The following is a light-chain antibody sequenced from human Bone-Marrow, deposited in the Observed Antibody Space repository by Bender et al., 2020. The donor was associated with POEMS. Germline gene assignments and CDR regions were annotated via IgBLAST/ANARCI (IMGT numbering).Light chain of an antibody. CDR3: SSFAGTPTLLV. J-gene: IGLJ1*01. CDR1: ISNIGSNT. CDR2: GDN. Sequence: QSVLTQPPSASGTPGQRVTISCSGSISNIGSNTVNWYQQLPGTAPKLLIYGDNQRPSGVPDRFSGSKSGNTASLTISGLQAEDEADYYCSSFAGTPTLLVFGTGAKVTVL. V-gene: IGLV1-44*01.